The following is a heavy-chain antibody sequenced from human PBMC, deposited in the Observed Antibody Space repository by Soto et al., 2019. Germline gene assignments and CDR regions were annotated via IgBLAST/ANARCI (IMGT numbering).Heavy chain of an antibody. V-gene: IGHV1-18*01. CDR2: ISAHSGDT. CDR1: GYTFSNYA. Sequence: QVNLVQSGAEVKKPGASVKVSCKASGYTFSNYALTWVRRAPGQGLEWMGWISAHSGDTNYAQKFQGRVTMTTDTSTSTAYRELRSRTSDDTAVYYCARAITIMLVAPASWGQGPRVTVSS. D-gene: IGHD5-12*01. J-gene: IGHJ5*02. CDR3: ARAITIMLVAPAS.